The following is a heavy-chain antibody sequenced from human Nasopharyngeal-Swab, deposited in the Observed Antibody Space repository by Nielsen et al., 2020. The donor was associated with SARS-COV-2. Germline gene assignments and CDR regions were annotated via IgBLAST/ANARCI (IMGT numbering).Heavy chain of an antibody. Sequence: WVRQAPGQGLEWMGGIIPIFGTANYAQKFQGRVTITADKSTSTAYMEPSSLRSEDTAVYYCARGGRYYYDSSGYYGSGWFDPWGQGTLVTVSS. V-gene: IGHV1-69*06. CDR2: IIPIFGTA. CDR3: ARGGRYYYDSSGYYGSGWFDP. J-gene: IGHJ5*02. D-gene: IGHD3-22*01.